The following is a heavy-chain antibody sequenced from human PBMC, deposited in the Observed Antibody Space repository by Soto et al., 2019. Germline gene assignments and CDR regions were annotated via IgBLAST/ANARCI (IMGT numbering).Heavy chain of an antibody. CDR3: ADPSNTIGYYGMDV. D-gene: IGHD3-3*01. CDR1: GFTFTSSA. CDR2: IVVGSGNT. Sequence: SVKVSCKASGFTFTSSAVQWVRQARGQRLEWIGWIVVGSGNTNYAQKFQERVTITRDMSTSTAYMELSSLRSEDTAVYYCADPSNTIGYYGMDVWGQGTTVTVSS. V-gene: IGHV1-58*01. J-gene: IGHJ6*02.